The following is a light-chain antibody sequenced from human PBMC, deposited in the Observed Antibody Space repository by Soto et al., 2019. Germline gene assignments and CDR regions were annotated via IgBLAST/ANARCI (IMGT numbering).Light chain of an antibody. CDR3: QQYGSSPRT. J-gene: IGKJ1*01. CDR2: AAS. V-gene: IGKV3-15*01. CDR1: QSVSSD. Sequence: EMVMTQSPDTLSVSPGETATLSCRASQSVSSDLAWYQQKPGQAPRLLIYAASTGATGIPARFSGSGSGTEFTLTISRLEPEDFAVYYCQQYGSSPRTFGQGTKVDI.